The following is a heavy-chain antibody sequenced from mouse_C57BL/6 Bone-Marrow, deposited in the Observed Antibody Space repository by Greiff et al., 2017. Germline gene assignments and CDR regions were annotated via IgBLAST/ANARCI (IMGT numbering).Heavy chain of an antibody. Sequence: QVQLKESGPELVKPGASVKISCKASGYSFTSYYIHWVKQRPGQGLEWIGWIYPGSGNTKYNEKFKGKATLTADTSSSTAYMQLSSLTSEDSAVYYCARKGYDYDLFDYWGQGTTLTVSS. V-gene: IGHV1-66*01. CDR1: GYSFTSYY. D-gene: IGHD2-4*01. CDR2: IYPGSGNT. CDR3: ARKGYDYDLFDY. J-gene: IGHJ2*01.